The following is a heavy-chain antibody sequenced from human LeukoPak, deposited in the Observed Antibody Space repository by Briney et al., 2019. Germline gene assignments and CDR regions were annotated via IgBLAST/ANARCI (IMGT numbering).Heavy chain of an antibody. CDR1: GGSISSGGYY. V-gene: IGHV4-31*03. Sequence: PSQTLSLTCTVSGGSISSGGYYWSWIRQHPGKGLEWIGYIYYSGSTYYNPSLKSRVTVSVDTSKNQFSLKLSSVTAADTAVYYCARQVVSGWSAGYWGQGTLVTVSS. CDR3: ARQVVSGWSAGY. CDR2: IYYSGST. J-gene: IGHJ4*02. D-gene: IGHD6-19*01.